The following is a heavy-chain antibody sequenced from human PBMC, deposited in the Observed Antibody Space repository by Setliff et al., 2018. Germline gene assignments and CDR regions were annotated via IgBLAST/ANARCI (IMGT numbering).Heavy chain of an antibody. CDR3: ARVTIAVAGYFDF. D-gene: IGHD6-19*01. CDR2: ISAYNGNT. Sequence: ASVKVSCKASGYTFISYDISWVRQAPGQGLEWMGWISAYNGNTYNAHKFQGRVTMTSDTSTSTAYMELRSLRSDDTAVYYCARVTIAVAGYFDFWGQGTLVTVSS. V-gene: IGHV1-18*01. J-gene: IGHJ4*02. CDR1: GYTFISYD.